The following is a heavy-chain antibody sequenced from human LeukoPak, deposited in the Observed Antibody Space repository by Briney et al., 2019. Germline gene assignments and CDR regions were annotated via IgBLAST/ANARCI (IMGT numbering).Heavy chain of an antibody. CDR1: GYTFTSYG. CDR2: ISAYNGNT. V-gene: IGHV1-18*01. J-gene: IGHJ3*02. D-gene: IGHD3-3*02. CDR3: ARAFFGDRQAFDI. Sequence: GASVKVSCKASGYTFTSYGISWVRQAPGQGLEWMGWISAYNGNTNYAQKLQGRVTMTTDTSTSTAYTELRSLRSDDTAVYYCARAFFGDRQAFDIWGQGTMVTVSS.